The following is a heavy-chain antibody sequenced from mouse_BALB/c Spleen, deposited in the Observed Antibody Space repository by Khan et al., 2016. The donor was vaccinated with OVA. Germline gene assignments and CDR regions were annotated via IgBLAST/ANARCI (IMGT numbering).Heavy chain of an antibody. CDR3: ATYCWWD. D-gene: IGHD1-1*02. V-gene: IGHV5-17*02. CDR2: ISSGSSTI. Sequence: EVELVESGGGLVQPGGSRKLSCAASGFTFSSFGMHWVRQAPEKGLEWVAYISSGSSTIYYADTVKGRFTISRDNPKNTLFLQMTSLRSEDTAMYYCATYCWWDWGPGTTVTVSS. CDR1: GFTFSSFG. J-gene: IGHJ1*01.